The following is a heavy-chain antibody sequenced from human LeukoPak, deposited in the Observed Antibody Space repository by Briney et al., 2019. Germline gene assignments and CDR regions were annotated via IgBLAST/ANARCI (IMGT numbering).Heavy chain of an antibody. CDR2: ISSSSSYI. V-gene: IGHV3-21*01. J-gene: IGHJ6*03. D-gene: IGHD2-2*01. CDR3: ARELGVVVPAAPATTNYYMDV. CDR1: GFTFSSYS. Sequence: GGSLRLSCAASGFTFSSYSMNWVRQAPGKGLEWVSSISSSSSYIYYADSVKGRFTISRDNAKNSLYLQMNSLRAEDTAVYYCARELGVVVPAAPATTNYYMDVWGKGTTVTVSS.